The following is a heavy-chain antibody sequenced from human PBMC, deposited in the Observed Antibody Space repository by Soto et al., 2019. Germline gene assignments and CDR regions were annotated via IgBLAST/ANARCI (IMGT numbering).Heavy chain of an antibody. V-gene: IGHV4-34*01. CDR3: ARLPYSGSYFDY. Sequence: PSETLSLTCAVYGGSFIGYYWSWIRQPPGKGLEWIGEINHSGRTNYNPSLKSRVTISVDTSKNQFSLKLSSVTAADTAVYYCARLPYSGSYFDYWGQGTLVTVSS. CDR2: INHSGRT. J-gene: IGHJ4*02. CDR1: GGSFIGYY. D-gene: IGHD1-26*01.